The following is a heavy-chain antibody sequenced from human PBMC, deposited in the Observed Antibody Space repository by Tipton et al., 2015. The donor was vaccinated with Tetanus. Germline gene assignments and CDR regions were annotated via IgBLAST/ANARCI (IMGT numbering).Heavy chain of an antibody. Sequence: QLVQSGAEVKKPGASVKVSCKASGYTFTSYYMHWVRQAPGQGLEWMGIINPTGGSTSYAQKFQGRVTMTKDTSTSTVYMELSCLRSEDTAVYYCARAVEYYYDSSGYPLDYWGQGTLVTVSS. CDR3: ARAVEYYYDSSGYPLDY. D-gene: IGHD3-22*01. V-gene: IGHV1-46*01. J-gene: IGHJ4*02. CDR1: GYTFTSYY. CDR2: INPTGGST.